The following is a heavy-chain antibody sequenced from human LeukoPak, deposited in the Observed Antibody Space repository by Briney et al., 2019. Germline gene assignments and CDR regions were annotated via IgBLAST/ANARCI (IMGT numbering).Heavy chain of an antibody. D-gene: IGHD3-10*02. CDR1: GFTFSTYW. CDR3: AELGITMIGGV. V-gene: IGHV3-48*04. CDR2: ISSSSSTI. J-gene: IGHJ6*04. Sequence: GGSLRLSCAASGFTFSTYWMSWVRQAPGKGLEWVSYISSSSSTIYYADSVKGRFTISRDNAKNSLYLQMNSLRAEDTAVYYCAELGITMIGGVWGKGTTVTISS.